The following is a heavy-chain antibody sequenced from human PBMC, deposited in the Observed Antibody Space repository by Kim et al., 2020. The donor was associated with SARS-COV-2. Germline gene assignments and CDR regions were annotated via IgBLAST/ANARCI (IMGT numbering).Heavy chain of an antibody. V-gene: IGHV3-7*01. CDR2: QDESEK. Sequence: QDESEKNDVDSVKGRFTISRDNAKNSLYLQMDSLRAEDTAVYYCSRGDRWGQGTLVTVSS. D-gene: IGHD2-15*01. J-gene: IGHJ4*02. CDR3: SRGDR.